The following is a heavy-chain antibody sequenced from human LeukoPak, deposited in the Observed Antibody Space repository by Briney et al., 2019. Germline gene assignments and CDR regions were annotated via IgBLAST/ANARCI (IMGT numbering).Heavy chain of an antibody. D-gene: IGHD6-19*01. CDR2: IYHSGST. CDR3: ARNIAVAGRGDYMDV. J-gene: IGHJ6*03. V-gene: IGHV4-4*02. Sequence: SETLSLTCAVSGGSISSSYWWSWVRQPPGKGLEWIGEIYHSGSTNYKPSLKSRVTISVDKSKNQFSLKLSSVTAADTAVYYCARNIAVAGRGDYMDVWGKGTTVTISS. CDR1: GGSISSSYW.